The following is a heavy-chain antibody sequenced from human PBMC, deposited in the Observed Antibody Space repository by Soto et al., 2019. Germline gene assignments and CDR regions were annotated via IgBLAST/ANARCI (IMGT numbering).Heavy chain of an antibody. CDR3: ARVLLERRHYFGMDV. CDR1: GESISTYY. J-gene: IGHJ6*02. D-gene: IGHD1-1*01. V-gene: IGHV4-4*07. CDR2: MYGSGST. Sequence: QVQLRESGPGLVKASETLSLTCTVSGESISTYYWSWIRQPAGKGLEWIGRMYGSGSTNYSPFLKSRVTMSVDTSKNQVSLTLNYVTAADTAVYYCARVLLERRHYFGMDVWGQGTTVIVSS.